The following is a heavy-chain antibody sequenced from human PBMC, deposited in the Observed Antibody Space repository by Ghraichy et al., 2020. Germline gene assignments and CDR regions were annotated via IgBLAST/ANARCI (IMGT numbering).Heavy chain of an antibody. CDR2: ISGSGGAT. V-gene: IGHV3-23*01. J-gene: IGHJ3*01. CDR1: GFNFMIYG. D-gene: IGHD1-14*01. CDR3: DRAVGRVHRIESFDV. Sequence: GGSLRLSCSASGFNFMIYGMSWVRQSPGTGLEWVALISGSGGATFYADSVTGRFIISRDNSKDTVFLQMDSLRAGDTATYFCDRAVGRVHRIESFDVWGQGALVAVSS.